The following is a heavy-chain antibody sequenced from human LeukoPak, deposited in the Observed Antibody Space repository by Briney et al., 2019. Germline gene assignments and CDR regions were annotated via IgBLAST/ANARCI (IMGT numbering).Heavy chain of an antibody. D-gene: IGHD2-21*02. CDR1: VGTLSSYA. CDR3: ARHVVVTAIRSHEGYFQH. CDR2: IIPIFGTA. J-gene: IGHJ1*01. Sequence: SVKVSCKASVGTLSSYAISWVRQAPGQGLEWMGGIIPIFGTANYAQKFQGRVTITTDESTSTAYMELSSLRSEDTAVYYCARHVVVTAIRSHEGYFQHWGQGTLVAVSS. V-gene: IGHV1-69*05.